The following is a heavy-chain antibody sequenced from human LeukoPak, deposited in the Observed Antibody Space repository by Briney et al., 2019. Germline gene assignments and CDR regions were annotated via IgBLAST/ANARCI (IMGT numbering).Heavy chain of an antibody. D-gene: IGHD5-18*01. V-gene: IGHV1-69*05. CDR2: IIPIFGTA. J-gene: IGHJ4*02. CDR3: PRAPAAYSYGYLV. Sequence: ASVKVACKASGGSFSSYAISWVRQAPGQGLEWMGRIIPIFGTANYGQKFQGRVTITTDESTSTAYMELSSQRSGDTAVYYCPRAPAAYSYGYLVWGQGTQVTVSS. CDR1: GGSFSSYA.